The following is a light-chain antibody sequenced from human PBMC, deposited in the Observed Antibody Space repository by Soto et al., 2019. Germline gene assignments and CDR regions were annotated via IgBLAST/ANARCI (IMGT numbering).Light chain of an antibody. CDR3: QQYYSYPLT. Sequence: IRMSQSPSSLSASTGGRVTMTCRASQGISSYLAWYQQKPGKAPKLLIYAASTLQSGVPSRFSGSGSGTDFTLTISCLQSEDFATYYCQQYYSYPLTFGGGTKV. J-gene: IGKJ4*01. V-gene: IGKV1-8*01. CDR2: AAS. CDR1: QGISSY.